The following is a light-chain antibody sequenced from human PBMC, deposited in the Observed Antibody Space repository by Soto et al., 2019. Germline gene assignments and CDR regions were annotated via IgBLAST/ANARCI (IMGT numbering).Light chain of an antibody. V-gene: IGKV1-5*01. Sequence: DIQMTQSPSTLSPSVGDRVSITFRASQRISGWLAWYQQKPGKAPKLLIYDASSLESGVPSRFSGSGSGTEFSLPISRLQTDDFATYYCHQYNSNSVEAFGQGTNVDIK. CDR2: DAS. CDR3: HQYNSNSVEA. CDR1: QRISGW. J-gene: IGKJ2*01.